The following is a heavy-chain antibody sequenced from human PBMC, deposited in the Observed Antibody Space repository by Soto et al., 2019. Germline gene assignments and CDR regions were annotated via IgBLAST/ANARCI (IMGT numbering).Heavy chain of an antibody. CDR2: ISSSGTT. CDR3: TTRLRTASYYYYGMDV. Sequence: GSLRLSCAASGFTFSDYYMSWIRQAPGKGLEWVSYISSSGTTDYAAPVKGRFTISRDDSKNTLYLQMNSLKTEDTAVYYCTTRLRTASYYYYGMDVWGQGTTVTVSS. V-gene: IGHV3-15*01. CDR1: GFTFSDYY. D-gene: IGHD1-1*01. J-gene: IGHJ6*02.